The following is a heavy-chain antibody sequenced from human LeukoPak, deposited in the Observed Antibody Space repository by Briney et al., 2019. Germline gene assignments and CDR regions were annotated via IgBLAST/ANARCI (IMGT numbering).Heavy chain of an antibody. Sequence: SQTLSLTCAISGDSVSSNSAAWNWIRQSPSGGLEWLGRTYYRSKWYNDYAVSVKSRITINPDTSKNQFSLQLNSVTPEDTAVYYCARDLGRIPLRSFDYWGQGTLVTVSS. D-gene: IGHD1-26*01. V-gene: IGHV6-1*01. J-gene: IGHJ4*02. CDR3: ARDLGRIPLRSFDY. CDR1: GDSVSSNSAA. CDR2: TYYRSKWYN.